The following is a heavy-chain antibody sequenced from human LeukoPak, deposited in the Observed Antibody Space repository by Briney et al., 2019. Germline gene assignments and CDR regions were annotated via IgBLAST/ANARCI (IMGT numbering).Heavy chain of an antibody. CDR2: ISGSGDNT. CDR3: AKMKGHTLPKYYMHV. CDR1: GFTFSGFA. V-gene: IGHV3-23*01. J-gene: IGHJ6*03. Sequence: GGSLRLSCAASGFTFSGFAMSWVRRTPGKGLEWVSGISGSGDNTLYADFVRGRFTISRDNSKNTLYLEMNSLRAEDPAIDYCAKMKGHTLPKYYMHVWGEGTTVTVSS.